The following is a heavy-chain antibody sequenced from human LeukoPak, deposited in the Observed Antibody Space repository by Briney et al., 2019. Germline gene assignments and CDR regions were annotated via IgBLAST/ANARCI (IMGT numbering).Heavy chain of an antibody. D-gene: IGHD3-10*01. CDR1: SGSISSDNSY. CDR2: LNSRGST. V-gene: IGHV4-39*02. J-gene: IGHJ6*02. CDR3: ARGRSGLLWFGPPRREYYYYGMDV. Sequence: PSETLSLTCTVSSGSISSDNSYWGWIRQPPGKGLEWIGSLNSRGSTYYNPSLKSRVTLSVDTSKNQFSLKLSSVTAADTAVYYCARGRSGLLWFGPPRREYYYYGMDVWGQGTTVTVSS.